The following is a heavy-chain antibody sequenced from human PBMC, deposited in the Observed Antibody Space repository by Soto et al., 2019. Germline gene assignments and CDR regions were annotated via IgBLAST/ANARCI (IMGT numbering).Heavy chain of an antibody. Sequence: QVQLQESGPGLVKPSQPLSLTCTVSCGSISSGCYYWSWIRQQPGKGLEWIGYIYYSGSTYYNPYLKSQVTISVYTSKTKFPLKLSSVTASDTAVYYCARAVTPWGQGTLVTVSS. V-gene: IGHV4-31*01. D-gene: IGHD3-10*01. CDR3: ARAVTP. CDR2: IYYSGST. CDR1: CGSISSGCYY. J-gene: IGHJ5*02.